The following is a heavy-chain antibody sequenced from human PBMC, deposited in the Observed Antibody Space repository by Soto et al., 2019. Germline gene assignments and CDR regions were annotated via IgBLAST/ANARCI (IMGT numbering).Heavy chain of an antibody. CDR3: AREFAY. CDR2: IYNSGTT. CDR1: GGSVSSGHYY. J-gene: IGHJ4*02. Sequence: QVQLQESGPGLVKPSETLSLTCTVSGGSVSSGHYYWTWIRQPPGKGLEWIGLIYNSGTTNYNPSLKSRVTISLDTSKNQFSLTLSSVPAADTAVYYCAREFAYWGQGILVTVSS. V-gene: IGHV4-61*01. D-gene: IGHD3-10*01.